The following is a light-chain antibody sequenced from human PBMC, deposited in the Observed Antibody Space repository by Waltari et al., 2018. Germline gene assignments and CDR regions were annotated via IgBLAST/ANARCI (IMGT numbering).Light chain of an antibody. CDR3: QQYGTSPYT. CDR2: GAA. CDR1: QNLSSNF. J-gene: IGKJ2*01. V-gene: IGKV3-20*01. Sequence: IVLTQSPGTLSLSPGDKASLSCKASQNLSSNFLAWYRQRPCQPPGLLLHGAAKRAAGIPDTFSGSGSGTDFTLTISRLEAEDSAVYYCQQYGTSPYTFGQGTKVEIK.